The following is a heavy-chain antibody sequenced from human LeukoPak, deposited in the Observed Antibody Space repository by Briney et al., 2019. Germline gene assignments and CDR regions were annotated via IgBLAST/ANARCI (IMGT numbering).Heavy chain of an antibody. CDR3: ASATTLKTSEGAFDI. Sequence: GESLKISCKGSGYSFTSYWIGWVRQMPGKGLEWVGIIYPGDSDTRYSPSFQGQVTISADKSISTAYLQWSSLKASDTAMYYCASATTLKTSEGAFDIWGQGTMVTVSS. V-gene: IGHV5-51*01. J-gene: IGHJ3*02. D-gene: IGHD5-24*01. CDR1: GYSFTSYW. CDR2: IYPGDSDT.